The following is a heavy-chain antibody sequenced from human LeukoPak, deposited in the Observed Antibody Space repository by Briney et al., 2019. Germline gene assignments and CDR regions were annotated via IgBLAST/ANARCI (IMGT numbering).Heavy chain of an antibody. CDR3: AKDRLAYSYAQPFDY. Sequence: GGSLRLSCAASGFTFISYGMSWVRQAPGKGLEWVSGITGSGGSTYYADSVKGRFTISRDNSKNTLYLQMNSLRAEDTAIYYCAKDRLAYSYAQPFDYRGQGTLVTVSS. V-gene: IGHV3-23*01. CDR1: GFTFISYG. D-gene: IGHD5-18*01. CDR2: ITGSGGST. J-gene: IGHJ4*02.